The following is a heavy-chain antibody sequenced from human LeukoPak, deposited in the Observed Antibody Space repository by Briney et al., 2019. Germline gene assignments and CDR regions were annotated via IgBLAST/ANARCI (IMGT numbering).Heavy chain of an antibody. Sequence: SSETLSLTCSVSGGYINNPTYYWGWIRQPPGKGLEWIGSMHYSGGAYYNPSVKSRVTISVDTSKKQFSLKLNSVTAADTAVYYCALGGTWGYFDYWGQGTLVTVSS. CDR3: ALGGTWGYFDY. CDR1: GGYINNPTYY. V-gene: IGHV4-39*01. CDR2: MHYSGGA. D-gene: IGHD3-16*01. J-gene: IGHJ4*02.